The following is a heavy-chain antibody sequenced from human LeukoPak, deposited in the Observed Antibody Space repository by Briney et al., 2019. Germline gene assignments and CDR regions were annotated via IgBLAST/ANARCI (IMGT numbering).Heavy chain of an antibody. D-gene: IGHD6-13*01. Sequence: PSETLSLTCTVSGGSISSYYWSWIRQPPGKGLEWIGYIYHSGSTYYNPSLKSRVTISVDRSKNQFSLKLSSVTAADTAVYYCARVKQLGGYYYYYMDVWGKGTTVTVSS. J-gene: IGHJ6*03. CDR1: GGSISSYY. CDR3: ARVKQLGGYYYYYMDV. CDR2: IYHSGST. V-gene: IGHV4-59*12.